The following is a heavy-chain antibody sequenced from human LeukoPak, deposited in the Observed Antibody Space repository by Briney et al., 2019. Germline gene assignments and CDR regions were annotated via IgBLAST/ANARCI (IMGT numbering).Heavy chain of an antibody. D-gene: IGHD2-15*01. CDR3: AKGGYCSGGSCYPYYFDY. Sequence: GGSLRLSCAASGFTFSSHAMSWVRQAPGKGLEWVSAISGSGGSTYYADSVKGRFTISRDNSKNTLYLQMNSLRAEDTAVYYCAKGGYCSGGSCYPYYFDYWGQGTLVTVSS. CDR1: GFTFSSHA. V-gene: IGHV3-23*01. J-gene: IGHJ4*02. CDR2: ISGSGGST.